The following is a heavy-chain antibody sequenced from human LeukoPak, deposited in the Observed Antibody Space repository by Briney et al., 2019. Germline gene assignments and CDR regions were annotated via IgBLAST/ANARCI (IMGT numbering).Heavy chain of an antibody. CDR1: GFTVSSNY. Sequence: GGSLRLSCAASGFTVSSNYMSWVRQAPGKGLEWVSVIYSGGSTYYADSVKGRFTISRDNSKNTLYLQMNSLRAEDTAVYYCARDRMEWEPDGPFDYWGQGTLVTVSS. J-gene: IGHJ4*02. CDR3: ARDRMEWEPDGPFDY. V-gene: IGHV3-53*01. D-gene: IGHD1-26*01. CDR2: IYSGGST.